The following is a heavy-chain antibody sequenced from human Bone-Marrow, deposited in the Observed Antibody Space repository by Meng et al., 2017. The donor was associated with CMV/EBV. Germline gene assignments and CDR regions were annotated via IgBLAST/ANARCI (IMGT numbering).Heavy chain of an antibody. V-gene: IGHV4-39*07. CDR2: VYYRGNT. D-gene: IGHD1-14*01. Sequence: SETLSLTCNVSGDSIGSSGYYWAWIRQPPGKGLEWIGNVYYRGNTYYNPSLKSRVTISVDTSKNQFSLKVSSVTAADTAVYYCARVGVRLRFNWNHPFDYWGQGTLVTVSS. CDR1: GDSIGSSGYY. J-gene: IGHJ4*02. CDR3: ARVGVRLRFNWNHPFDY.